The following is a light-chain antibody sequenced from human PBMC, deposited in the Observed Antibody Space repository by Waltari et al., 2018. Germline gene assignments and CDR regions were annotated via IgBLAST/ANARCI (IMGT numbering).Light chain of an antibody. CDR2: KDT. CDR1: ALPKKY. Sequence: SYELTQSPSVSVSPGQTATITCSGDALPKKYAYWYQQKSGQAPVLVIYKDTKRPSGITEKFSGSSTGTMATLTISGAQVEDEGDYCCYSAEISGKLWAFGGGTKLTVL. V-gene: IGLV3-10*01. J-gene: IGLJ3*02. CDR3: YSAEISGKLWA.